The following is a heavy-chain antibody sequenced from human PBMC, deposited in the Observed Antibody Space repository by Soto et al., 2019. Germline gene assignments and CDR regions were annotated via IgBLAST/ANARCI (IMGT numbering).Heavy chain of an antibody. CDR3: ARHGSY. V-gene: IGHV4-39*01. Sequence: SETLSLTCTVSGVSITTTSYYWGWISQPPGKGLEWIGSVYFSGTTYYNPSLKSRVTISVDTSKNHFSLRLSSVTAADTAIYYCARHGSYWGQGTLVTVSS. J-gene: IGHJ4*02. CDR1: GVSITTTSYY. CDR2: VYFSGTT.